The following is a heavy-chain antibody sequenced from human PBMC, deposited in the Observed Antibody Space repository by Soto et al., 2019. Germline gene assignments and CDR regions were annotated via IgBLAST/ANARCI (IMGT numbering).Heavy chain of an antibody. Sequence: QVQLVQSGAEVKKPGASVKVSCKASGYTFDSYYIHWVRQAPGQRLEWMALINPDGGGTSYAQNLRGRVTMTRDTSTSTVYMELSSLRSEDTAMYYCARDPYCGGDCYHFDFWGQGTLVTVSS. CDR1: GYTFDSYY. J-gene: IGHJ4*02. D-gene: IGHD2-21*02. CDR3: ARDPYCGGDCYHFDF. V-gene: IGHV1-46*02. CDR2: INPDGGGT.